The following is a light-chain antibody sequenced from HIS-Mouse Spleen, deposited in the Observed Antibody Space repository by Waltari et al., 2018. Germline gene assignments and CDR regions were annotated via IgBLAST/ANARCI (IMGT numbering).Light chain of an antibody. J-gene: IGLJ3*02. CDR1: NIGSKN. Sequence: SYELTQPPSVSVALGQTARITWGGNNIGSKNVHWYQQKPGQAPVLVIYRDSNRPSGIPERFSGSNSGNTATLTISRAQAGDEADYYCQVWDSSTAWVFGGGTKLTVL. V-gene: IGLV3-9*01. CDR3: QVWDSSTAWV. CDR2: RDS.